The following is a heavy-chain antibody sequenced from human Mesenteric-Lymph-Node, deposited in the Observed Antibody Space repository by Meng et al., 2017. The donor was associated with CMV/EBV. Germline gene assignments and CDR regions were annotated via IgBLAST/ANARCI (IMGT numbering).Heavy chain of an antibody. CDR1: GGFFGGYF. V-gene: IGHV4-34*01. Sequence: LSCAVYGGFFGGYFWWWRQQPAGEVVGMVGEDNNSGSTNYTQSLKSRVTISIDTSNNKVSMKLSWVSAADTAVYYCAGGKGWFGEIDYWGQGTLVTVSS. D-gene: IGHD3-10*01. CDR2: DNNSGST. J-gene: IGHJ4*02. CDR3: AGGKGWFGEIDY.